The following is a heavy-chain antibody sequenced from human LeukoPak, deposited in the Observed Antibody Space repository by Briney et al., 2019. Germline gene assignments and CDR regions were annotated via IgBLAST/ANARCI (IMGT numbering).Heavy chain of an antibody. D-gene: IGHD3-10*01. CDR2: IYYSGST. CDR1: GGSISSGDYY. CDR3: ASSNYYYGSGSYPTIDY. Sequence: SQTLSLTCTVSGGSISSGDYYWSWIRQPPGKGLEWIGYIYYSGSTYYNPSLKSRVTISVDTSKNQFSLKLSSVTAAGTAVYYCASSNYYYGSGSYPTIDYWGQGTLVTVSS. J-gene: IGHJ4*02. V-gene: IGHV4-30-4*08.